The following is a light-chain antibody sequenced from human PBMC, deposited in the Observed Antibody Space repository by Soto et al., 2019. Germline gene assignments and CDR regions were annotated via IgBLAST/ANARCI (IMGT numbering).Light chain of an antibody. CDR2: EVS. Sequence: QSVLTQPASVSGSPGQSITISCTGTSSDVGGYNYVSWYQQHPGKAPRLMIYEVSNRPSGVSNRFSGSKSGNTASLTISGLQAEDEADYYCSSFRRPNTWVFGGGTKLTVL. V-gene: IGLV2-14*01. CDR3: SSFRRPNTWV. J-gene: IGLJ3*02. CDR1: SSDVGGYNY.